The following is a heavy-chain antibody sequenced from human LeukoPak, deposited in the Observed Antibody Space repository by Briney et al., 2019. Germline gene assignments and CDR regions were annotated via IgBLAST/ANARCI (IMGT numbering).Heavy chain of an antibody. CDR1: GFTFDDYG. D-gene: IGHD4-11*01. J-gene: IGHJ6*03. CDR2: IKQDGSEK. CDR3: ARRSTVIAGYYYMDV. Sequence: PGGSLRLSCAASGFTFDDYGMSWVRQAPGKGLEWVANIKQDGSEKYYVDSVKGRFTISRDNAKNSLYLQMNSLRVEETAVYYCARRSTVIAGYYYMDVWGKGTSVTVSS. V-gene: IGHV3-7*01.